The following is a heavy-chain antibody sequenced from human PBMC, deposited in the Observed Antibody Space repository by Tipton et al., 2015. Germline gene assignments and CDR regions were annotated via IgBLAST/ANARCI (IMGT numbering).Heavy chain of an antibody. V-gene: IGHV4-61*01. CDR2: ISYSGIT. Sequence: TLSLTCTVSGGSVSSGSYYWSCIRQPPGKGLEWMGYISYSGITKYNPSLKSRVTISVDTSKNQFSLKLSSVTAADTAVYYCARVGYYYGSGSYYHYYYYYGMDVWGQGTTVTVSS. J-gene: IGHJ6*02. D-gene: IGHD3-10*01. CDR3: ARVGYYYGSGSYYHYYYYYGMDV. CDR1: GGSVSSGSYY.